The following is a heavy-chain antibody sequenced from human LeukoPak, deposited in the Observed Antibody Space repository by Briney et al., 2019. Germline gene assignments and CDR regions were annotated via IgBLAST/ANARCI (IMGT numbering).Heavy chain of an antibody. D-gene: IGHD3-22*01. V-gene: IGHV4-30-2*01. J-gene: IGHJ3*02. Sequence: PSETLSLTCTVSGGSISSGGYYWSWIRQPPGKGLEWIGYIYHSGSTYYNPSLKSRVTISVDRSKNQFSLKLSSVTAADTAVYYCACRDYSSGYYAFDIWGQGTMVTVSS. CDR1: GGSISSGGYY. CDR3: ACRDYSSGYYAFDI. CDR2: IYHSGST.